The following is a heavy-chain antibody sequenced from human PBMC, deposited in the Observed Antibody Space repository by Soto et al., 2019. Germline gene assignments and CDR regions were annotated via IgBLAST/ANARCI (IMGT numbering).Heavy chain of an antibody. CDR1: GGSISSYY. V-gene: IGHV4-59*06. Sequence: PSETLSLTCTVSGGSISSYYWSWIRQPAGKGLEWIGYIYYSGSTYYNPSLKSRVTISVDTSKNQFSLKLSSVTAADTAVYYCARVRXAPSVLGSGWYSWYFDLWGRGTLVTVSS. D-gene: IGHD6-19*01. CDR3: ARVRXAPSVLGSGWYSWYFDL. J-gene: IGHJ2*01. CDR2: IYYSGST.